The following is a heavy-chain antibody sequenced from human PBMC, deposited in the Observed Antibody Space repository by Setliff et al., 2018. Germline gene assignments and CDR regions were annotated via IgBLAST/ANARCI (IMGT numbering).Heavy chain of an antibody. CDR3: AISTIFGVVSPTPDAFDI. CDR1: GYAFTDNY. V-gene: IGHV1-2*04. J-gene: IGHJ3*02. Sequence: ASVKVSCKTSGYAFTDNYIHWVRQAPGQGLEWMGWINPKTGGTNLAQKFQGWVSMTRETSITTAYMELSRLTSDDMAVYYCAISTIFGVVSPTPDAFDIWGQGTMVTVSS. CDR2: INPKTGGT. D-gene: IGHD3-3*01.